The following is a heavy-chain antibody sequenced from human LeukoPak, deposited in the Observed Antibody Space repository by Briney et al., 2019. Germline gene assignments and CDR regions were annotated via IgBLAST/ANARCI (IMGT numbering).Heavy chain of an antibody. CDR1: GGSISSYY. D-gene: IGHD3-22*01. CDR3: ARAASSGYVIDY. V-gene: IGHV4-59*12. Sequence: SETLSLTCTVSGGSISSYYWSWIRQPPGKGLEWIGYIYNSGNTNYNPSLKSRVTISVDTSKNQLSLKLSSVTAADTAVYYCARAASSGYVIDYWGQGTLVTVSS. J-gene: IGHJ4*02. CDR2: IYNSGNT.